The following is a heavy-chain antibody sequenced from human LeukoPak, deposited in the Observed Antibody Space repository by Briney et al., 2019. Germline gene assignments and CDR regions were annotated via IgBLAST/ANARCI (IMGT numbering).Heavy chain of an antibody. CDR1: GFTFSSYS. CDR3: ARDLGELDAPDY. Sequence: GRSLGLSCAASGFTFSSYSMNWVRQAPGKGLEWISSISSTGKYIYYADSMKGRFTISRDNAKNSLYLQMNSLRAEDTALYYCARDLGELDAPDYWGQGILVTVSS. CDR2: ISSTGKYI. V-gene: IGHV3-21*01. D-gene: IGHD3-10*01. J-gene: IGHJ4*02.